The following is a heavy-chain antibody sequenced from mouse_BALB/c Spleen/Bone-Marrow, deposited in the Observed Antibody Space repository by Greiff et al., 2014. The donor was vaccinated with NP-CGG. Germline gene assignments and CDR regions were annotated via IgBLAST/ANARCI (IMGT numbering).Heavy chain of an antibody. CDR1: GFTFSDYH. CDR2: ISNGGGST. CDR3: ARHLYGNYGAMDY. D-gene: IGHD2-1*01. Sequence: EVMLVESGGGLVQPGGSLKLSCATSGFTFSDYHMYWVRQTPEKRLEWVAYISNGGGSTYYPDTVKGRFTISRDNAKNTLYLQMSRLKSEDTAMYYCARHLYGNYGAMDYWGQGTSVTVSS. V-gene: IGHV5-12*02. J-gene: IGHJ4*01.